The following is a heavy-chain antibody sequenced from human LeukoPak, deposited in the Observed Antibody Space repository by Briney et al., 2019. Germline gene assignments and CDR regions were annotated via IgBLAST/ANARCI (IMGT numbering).Heavy chain of an antibody. V-gene: IGHV3-23*01. Sequence: GGTLRLSCAASGFTFRSYGMSWVRQAPGKGLEWVSTVSGSGGSTYYGDSVKGRFTISRDNSKNTLYLQMNSLRAEDTAVYYCAKPAKTDYADYWGQGTLVTVSS. CDR1: GFTFRSYG. CDR2: VSGSGGST. D-gene: IGHD1-14*01. CDR3: AKPAKTDYADY. J-gene: IGHJ4*02.